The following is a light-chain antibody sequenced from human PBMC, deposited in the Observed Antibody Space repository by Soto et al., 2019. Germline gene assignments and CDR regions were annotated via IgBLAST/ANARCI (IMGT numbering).Light chain of an antibody. CDR1: SSGVGSYNL. Sequence: QSVLTQPASVSGSPGQSITISCTGTSSGVGSYNLVSWYQQHPGKAPKLMICEGSKRPSGVSNRFSGSESGNTASLTISGLQAEDEADYYCCSYAGSSTHVFGTGTKVTVL. V-gene: IGLV2-23*01. CDR2: EGS. CDR3: CSYAGSSTHV. J-gene: IGLJ1*01.